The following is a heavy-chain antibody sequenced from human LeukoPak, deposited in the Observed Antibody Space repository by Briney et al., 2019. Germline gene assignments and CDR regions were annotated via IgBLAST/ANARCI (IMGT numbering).Heavy chain of an antibody. V-gene: IGHV1-69*06. J-gene: IGHJ4*02. CDR1: GYTLTELS. CDR3: ARYRDGYLLDY. D-gene: IGHD5-24*01. CDR2: IIPIFGTA. Sequence: SVKVSCKVSGYTLTELSMHWVRQAPGQGLEWMGGIIPIFGTANYAQKFQGRVTITADKSTSTAYMELSSLRSEDTAVYYCARYRDGYLLDYWGQGTLVTVSS.